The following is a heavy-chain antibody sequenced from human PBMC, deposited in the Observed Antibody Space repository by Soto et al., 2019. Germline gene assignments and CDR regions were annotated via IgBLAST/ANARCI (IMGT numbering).Heavy chain of an antibody. D-gene: IGHD2-15*01. V-gene: IGHV3-23*01. CDR3: ARDLWWYLH. Sequence: EVQLLESGGGLVQPGGALRLSCAASGFSFTSHAMSWVRQAPGKGLQWISSISAGSEGAYYADSVKGRFTISRDNSNNTMYRPMNSLRAEDTSVYYCARDLWWYLHWGQGTLVNVSS. CDR1: GFSFTSHA. CDR2: ISAGSEGA. J-gene: IGHJ1*01.